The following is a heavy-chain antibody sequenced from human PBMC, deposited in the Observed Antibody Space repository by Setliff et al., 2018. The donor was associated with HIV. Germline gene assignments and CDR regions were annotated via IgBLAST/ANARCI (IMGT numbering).Heavy chain of an antibody. D-gene: IGHD2-8*02. CDR1: GGSFNGYY. J-gene: IGHJ6*03. CDR2: IYYTGST. Sequence: SETLSLTCAVYGGSFNGYYWTWIRQPPGKGLEWIGSIYYTGSTYYSPSLKSRVTISVDTSKNQFSLKLSSVTAADTAVYYCARVSKTYWYSIPRDYYHHMDVWGKGTTVTVSS. V-gene: IGHV4-34*01. CDR3: ARVSKTYWYSIPRDYYHHMDV.